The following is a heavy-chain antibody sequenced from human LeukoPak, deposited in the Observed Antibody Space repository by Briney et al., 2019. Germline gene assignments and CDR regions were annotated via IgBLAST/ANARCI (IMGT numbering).Heavy chain of an antibody. V-gene: IGHV4-39*01. J-gene: IGHJ4*02. CDR2: INYSGST. Sequence: SETLSLTCTVSGGSISSSSYYWGWIRQPPGKGLEWLGSINYSGSTYYNPSLKSRVTISVGTSKNQFSLKLSSVTAADTAVYYCARHDILTGFDYWGQGTLVTVSS. CDR1: GGSISSSSYY. D-gene: IGHD3-9*01. CDR3: ARHDILTGFDY.